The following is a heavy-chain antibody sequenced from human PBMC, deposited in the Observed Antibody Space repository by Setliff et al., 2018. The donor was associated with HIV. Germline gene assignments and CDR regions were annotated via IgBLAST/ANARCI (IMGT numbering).Heavy chain of an antibody. D-gene: IGHD3-9*01. V-gene: IGHV4-61*09. J-gene: IGHJ3*02. CDR3: ARRERYYDILTGRVSDGFDI. CDR1: GGSVTSSTYF. Sequence: PSETLSLTCTVSGGSVTSSTYFWSWIRQPAGKGLEWIGHIYTSGSTNYNPSLKSRVTTSVDTSKNHFSLGLSSVTAADTAVYYCARRERYYDILTGRVSDGFDIWGQGTMVTVSS. CDR2: IYTSGST.